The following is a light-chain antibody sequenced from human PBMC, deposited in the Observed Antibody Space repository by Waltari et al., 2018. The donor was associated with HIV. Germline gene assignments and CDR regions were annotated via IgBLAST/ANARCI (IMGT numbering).Light chain of an antibody. CDR3: GTWDNSLSSGV. CDR1: NSNIGYNY. CDR2: DNK. V-gene: IGLV1-51*01. J-gene: IGLJ3*02. Sequence: QSVLTQPPSVSAAPGQKVSISCSGSNSNIGYNYVSWYQQLPGTAPKLLNYDNKKRRSGIPDRCAGSKSGTSATLGITGLQTGDEADYYCGTWDNSLSSGVFGGGTKVTVL.